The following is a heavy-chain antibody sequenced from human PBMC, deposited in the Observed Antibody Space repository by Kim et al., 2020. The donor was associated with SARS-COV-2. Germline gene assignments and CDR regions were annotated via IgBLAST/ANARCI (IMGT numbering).Heavy chain of an antibody. CDR1: GYTFRSFW. D-gene: IGHD2-2*01. CDR2: INDDGRIT. Sequence: GGSLRLSCEASGYTFRSFWMHWVRQAPGKGLVWVARINDDGRITNHADSVKGRFTISRDNARNSLFLQMNSLRVEDTAIYYCSRALDVFGCRWGQGAL. CDR3: SRALDVFGCR. V-gene: IGHV3-74*01. J-gene: IGHJ4*02.